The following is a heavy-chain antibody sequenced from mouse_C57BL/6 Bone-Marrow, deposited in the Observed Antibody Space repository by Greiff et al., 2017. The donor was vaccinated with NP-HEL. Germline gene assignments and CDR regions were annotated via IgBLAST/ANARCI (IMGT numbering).Heavy chain of an antibody. CDR1: GYTFTSYW. V-gene: IGHV1-69*01. CDR2: IDPSDSYT. D-gene: IGHD4-1*01. J-gene: IGHJ3*01. Sequence: QVQLQQPGAELVMPGASVKLSCKASGYTFTSYWMHWVKQRPGQGLEWIGEIDPSDSYTNYNQKFKGKATFTADTSSNTAYMQLSSLTTEDSAIYYCARRKLGGFAYWGQGTLVTVSA. CDR3: ARRKLGGFAY.